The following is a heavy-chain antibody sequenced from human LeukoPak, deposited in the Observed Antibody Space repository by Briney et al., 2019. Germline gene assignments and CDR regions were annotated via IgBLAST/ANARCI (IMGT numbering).Heavy chain of an antibody. CDR2: IGSSDSTT. Sequence: GGSLRLSCVASGFTFSSYEMNWVRQAPGKGLEWLSYIGSSDSTTHYADSVKGRFTISRDNAKNSLYLQMNSLRVEDTAVYYCARDPAVYYYYMDVWGKGTTVTVSS. J-gene: IGHJ6*03. CDR1: GFTFSSYE. D-gene: IGHD2-2*01. CDR3: ARDPAVYYYYMDV. V-gene: IGHV3-48*03.